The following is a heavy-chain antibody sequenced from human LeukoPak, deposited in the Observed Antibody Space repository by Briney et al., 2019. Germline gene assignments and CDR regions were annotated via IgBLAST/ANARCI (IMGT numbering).Heavy chain of an antibody. CDR3: TTAVVRGLNAFDI. CDR1: GFTFSNVW. CDR2: IKSKTDGGTT. D-gene: IGHD3-10*01. V-gene: IGHV3-15*01. Sequence: GGSLRLSCAASGFTFSNVWMNCVRQAPGKGLEWVGRIKSKTDGGTTNYAAPVKGRFTISRDDSKNTLYLQMNSLKTEDTAVYYCTTAVVRGLNAFDIWGRGTMVTVSS. J-gene: IGHJ3*02.